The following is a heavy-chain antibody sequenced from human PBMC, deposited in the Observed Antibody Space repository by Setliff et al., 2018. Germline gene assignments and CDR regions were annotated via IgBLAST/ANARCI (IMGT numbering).Heavy chain of an antibody. CDR2: IYPRDSDT. CDR3: AEMSPAGGFNYAFDS. J-gene: IGHJ4*02. V-gene: IGHV5-51*01. D-gene: IGHD3-16*01. Sequence: PGESLKISCQGSGYSFTTYWIGWVRQMPGKGLEWMGIIYPRDSDTRYSPTFQGQVAISADKSLSTVHLQWTSLRASDTATYFCAEMSPAGGFNYAFDSWGQGTLVTVSS. CDR1: GYSFTTYW.